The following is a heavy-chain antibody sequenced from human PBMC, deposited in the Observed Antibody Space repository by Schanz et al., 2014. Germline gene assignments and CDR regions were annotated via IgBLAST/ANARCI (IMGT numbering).Heavy chain of an antibody. Sequence: VQLVESGGGLVKPGGSLRLSCAASGFTFSDYYMSWIRQAPGKGLEWVSALSGSGGSTYYADSVKGRFTISRDNSKNTLYLQMNTLRAEDTAVYYCAKDPSHGDYDYYFDYWGQGTLXTVSS. CDR1: GFTFSDYY. CDR3: AKDPSHGDYDYYFDY. D-gene: IGHD3-22*01. CDR2: LSGSGGST. V-gene: IGHV3-23*04. J-gene: IGHJ4*02.